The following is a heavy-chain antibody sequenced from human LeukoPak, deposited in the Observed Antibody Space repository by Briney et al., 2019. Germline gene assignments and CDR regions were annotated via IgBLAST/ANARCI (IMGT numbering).Heavy chain of an antibody. V-gene: IGHV3-23*01. J-gene: IGHJ5*02. CDR1: GFTFSSFA. CDR3: ARESTYYGGNPSWFDP. Sequence: PGGSLRLSCVASGFTFSSFAMSWVRQAPGKGLEWVSGVGGSGGGTYYADSVKGRFSISRDNSKNTLYLQTNSLRAEDTAVYYCARESTYYGGNPSWFDPWGQGTLVTVSS. CDR2: VGGSGGGT. D-gene: IGHD4-23*01.